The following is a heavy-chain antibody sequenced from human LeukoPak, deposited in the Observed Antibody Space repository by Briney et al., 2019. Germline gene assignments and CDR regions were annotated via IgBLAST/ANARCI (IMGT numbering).Heavy chain of an antibody. V-gene: IGHV4-39*01. CDR3: ARRSGWMEYYYYGMDV. Sequence: SETLSLTCTVSSGSISSRNYYWGWIRQPPGKGLEWIGSIHYGGSTYYNPSLKSPDTISVDTSKNQFSLRLSSVTAADTAVYYCARRSGWMEYYYYGMDVWGQGTTATV. D-gene: IGHD6-19*01. CDR1: SGSISSRNYY. J-gene: IGHJ6*02. CDR2: IHYGGST.